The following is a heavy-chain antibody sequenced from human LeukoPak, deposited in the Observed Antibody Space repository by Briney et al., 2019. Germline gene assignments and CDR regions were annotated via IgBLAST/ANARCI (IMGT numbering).Heavy chain of an antibody. Sequence: ASVKVSCKASGYTFTSYDINWVRQATGQGLEWMGWMNPNSGNTGYAQKFQGRVTMTRNTSISTAYMELSSLRSEDTAVYYCARGGNEYCSSTSCYYMSFDSWGQGTLVTVSS. CDR1: GYTFTSYD. V-gene: IGHV1-8*01. J-gene: IGHJ5*01. CDR3: ARGGNEYCSSTSCYYMSFDS. CDR2: MNPNSGNT. D-gene: IGHD2-2*01.